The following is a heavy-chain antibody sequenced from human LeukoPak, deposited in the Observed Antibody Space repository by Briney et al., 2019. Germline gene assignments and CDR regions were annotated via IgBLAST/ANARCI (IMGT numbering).Heavy chain of an antibody. V-gene: IGHV4-34*01. J-gene: IGHJ6*03. Sequence: SETLSLTCAVSGGSFSDFYWNWIRLPPGKGLEWIGEIKQSGTTNYNPSLKSRVTLSVDTAKKQVSLKLTSVTAADTGVYYCAGDRFNYYAYYMDVWGRGTTVTVSS. CDR1: GGSFSDFY. CDR2: IKQSGTT. D-gene: IGHD3-22*01. CDR3: AGDRFNYYAYYMDV.